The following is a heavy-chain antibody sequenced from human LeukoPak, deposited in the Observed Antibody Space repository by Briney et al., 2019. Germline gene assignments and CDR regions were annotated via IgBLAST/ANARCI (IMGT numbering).Heavy chain of an antibody. Sequence: GRSLRLSCAASGFTFSSYGMHWVRQAPGEGLEWVAVISYDGSNKYYADSVKGRFTISRDNSKNTLYLQMNSLRAEDTAVYYCAKDSEMATTDAFDIWGQGTMVTVSS. CDR2: ISYDGSNK. CDR1: GFTFSSYG. V-gene: IGHV3-30*18. J-gene: IGHJ3*02. CDR3: AKDSEMATTDAFDI. D-gene: IGHD5-24*01.